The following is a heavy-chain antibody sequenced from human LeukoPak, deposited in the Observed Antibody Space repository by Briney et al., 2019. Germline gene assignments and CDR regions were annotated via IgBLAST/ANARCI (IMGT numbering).Heavy chain of an antibody. Sequence: SETLSLTCAVNGGSFSGYYRSWIRQPPGKGLEWIGEINHSGSTNYNPSLKSRVTISVDTSKNQFSLKLSSVTAADTAVYYCARDRRRWFGELYQNWFDPWGQGTLVTVSS. V-gene: IGHV4-34*01. D-gene: IGHD3-10*01. CDR3: ARDRRRWFGELYQNWFDP. J-gene: IGHJ5*02. CDR2: INHSGST. CDR1: GGSFSGYY.